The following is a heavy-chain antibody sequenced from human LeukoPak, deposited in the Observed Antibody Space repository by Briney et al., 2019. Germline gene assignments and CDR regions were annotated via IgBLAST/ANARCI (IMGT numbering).Heavy chain of an antibody. Sequence: PGGSLRLSCAASGFTFSSYAMSWVRQAPGKGLEWVSTISDSAFSTYYPDSVRGRFTISRDNSKNALYLQMNSLRADDTAVYYCAKDLRSSSWYYFDYWGQGTMVTVSS. CDR1: GFTFSSYA. CDR3: AKDLRSSSWYYFDY. V-gene: IGHV3-23*01. CDR2: ISDSAFST. D-gene: IGHD6-13*01. J-gene: IGHJ4*03.